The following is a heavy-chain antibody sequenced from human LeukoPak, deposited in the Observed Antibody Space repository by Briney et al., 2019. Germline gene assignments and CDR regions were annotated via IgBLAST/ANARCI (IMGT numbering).Heavy chain of an antibody. Sequence: SETLSLTCAVYGGSFSGYYWSWIRQPPGKGLEWIWSIYYSGSTYYNPSLKSRVTISVDTSKNQFSLKLSSVTAADTAVYYCARDGRGLGFYYYYMDVWGKGTTVTVSS. V-gene: IGHV4-34*01. D-gene: IGHD2-8*01. CDR3: ARDGRGLGFYYYYMDV. CDR2: IYYSGST. CDR1: GGSFSGYY. J-gene: IGHJ6*03.